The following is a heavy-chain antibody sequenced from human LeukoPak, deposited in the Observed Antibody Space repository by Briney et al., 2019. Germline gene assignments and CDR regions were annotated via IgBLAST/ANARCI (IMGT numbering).Heavy chain of an antibody. CDR1: GYTFTGYY. CDR3: ARYYDSSGYLIDDAFDI. D-gene: IGHD3-22*01. Sequence: ASVKVSCKASGYTFTGYYMHWVRQAPGQGLEWMGRLNPNSGGKNYAQKFQGRVNMTSDTSISTAYMELSRLRSDDTAVYYCARYYDSSGYLIDDAFDIWGQGTMVTVSS. CDR2: LNPNSGGK. J-gene: IGHJ3*02. V-gene: IGHV1-2*06.